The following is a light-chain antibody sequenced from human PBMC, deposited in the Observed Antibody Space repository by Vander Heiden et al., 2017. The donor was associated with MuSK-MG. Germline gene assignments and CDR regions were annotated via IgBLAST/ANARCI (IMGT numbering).Light chain of an antibody. CDR1: QPTRSY. Sequence: LTQSPATLSLSPGERATLSCRASQPTRSYLAWYQQKPGQAPRLLIFDDSNRAAGIPARFSGSGSGADFTLTISSLEPEDVAVYYCQQRHNYPPPITFGQGTQLEIK. V-gene: IGKV3-11*01. CDR3: QQRHNYPPPIT. CDR2: DDS. J-gene: IGKJ5*01.